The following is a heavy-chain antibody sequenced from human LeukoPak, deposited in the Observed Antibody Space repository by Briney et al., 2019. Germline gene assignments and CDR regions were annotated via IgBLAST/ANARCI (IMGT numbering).Heavy chain of an antibody. V-gene: IGHV1-18*01. Sequence: ASVKVSCKASGYTFTSYGISWVRQAPGQGLEWMGWISAYNGNTNYAQKLQGRVTMTTDTSTSTAYMELRSLRSGDTAVYYCARVLTRGVVVTAIYFDYWGQGTLVTVSS. CDR3: ARVLTRGVVVTAIYFDY. CDR1: GYTFTSYG. D-gene: IGHD2-21*02. CDR2: ISAYNGNT. J-gene: IGHJ4*02.